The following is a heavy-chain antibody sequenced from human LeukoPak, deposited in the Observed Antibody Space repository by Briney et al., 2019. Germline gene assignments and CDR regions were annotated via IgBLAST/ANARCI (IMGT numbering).Heavy chain of an antibody. Sequence: ASVKVSCKASGGTFSSYAISWVRQAPGQGLEWMGGIIPIFGTANYAQKFQGRVTMTRNTAISTAYMELSSLRSEDTAVYYCARGDYWGQGTLVTVSS. CDR1: GGTFSSYA. CDR2: IIPIFGTA. J-gene: IGHJ4*02. CDR3: ARGDY. V-gene: IGHV1-69*05.